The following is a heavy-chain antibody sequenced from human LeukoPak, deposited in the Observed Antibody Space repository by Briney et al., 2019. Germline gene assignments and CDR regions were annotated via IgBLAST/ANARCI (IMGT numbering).Heavy chain of an antibody. CDR1: GYTFTSYA. Sequence: GASVKVSCKASGYTFTSYAISWVRQAPGQGLEWMGWISAHNGNTIYAQKVKGRVTMTTDTSTSTAYMELRRLKSDDTAVYYCARDSYCSGGSCYSDYWGQGTLVTVSS. J-gene: IGHJ4*02. CDR3: ARDSYCSGGSCYSDY. D-gene: IGHD2-15*01. CDR2: ISAHNGNT. V-gene: IGHV1-18*01.